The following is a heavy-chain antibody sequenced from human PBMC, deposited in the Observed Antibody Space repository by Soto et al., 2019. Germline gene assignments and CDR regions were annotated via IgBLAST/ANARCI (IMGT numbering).Heavy chain of an antibody. CDR3: ARDYDILRFLEGLPPIPQY. Sequence: ASVKVSCKASGYTFTSYGISWVRPAPGQGLEWMGWLSAYNGNTNYAQKLQGRVTMTTDTSKSTAYMELRSLRSDDTAVYYCARDYDILRFLEGLPPIPQYCGQGTLVTGSS. J-gene: IGHJ4*02. V-gene: IGHV1-18*01. D-gene: IGHD3-3*01. CDR1: GYTFTSYG. CDR2: LSAYNGNT.